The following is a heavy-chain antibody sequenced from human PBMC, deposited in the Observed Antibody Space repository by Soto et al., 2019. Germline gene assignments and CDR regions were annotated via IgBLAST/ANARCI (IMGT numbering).Heavy chain of an antibody. D-gene: IGHD3-10*01. J-gene: IGHJ6*02. CDR2: IYPGDSDT. CDR3: ARLMLPYNKFITPGVGYYGLYV. V-gene: IGHV5-51*01. Sequence: PVESLNISFKVSGYSFTTYWIAWVRQMPGKGLEWMGFIYPGDSDTTYNPAFQGQVTISADKSITTAYVQWSSLKASDTTIYYCARLMLPYNKFITPGVGYYGLYVWAQGTTGTGSS. CDR1: GYSFTTYW.